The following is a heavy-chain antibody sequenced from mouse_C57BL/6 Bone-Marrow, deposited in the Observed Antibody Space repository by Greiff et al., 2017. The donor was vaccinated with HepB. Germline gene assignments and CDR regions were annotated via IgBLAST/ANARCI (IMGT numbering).Heavy chain of an antibody. V-gene: IGHV5-17*01. CDR2: ISSGSSTI. CDR1: GFTFSDYG. CDR3: ARGLRQGMFFDY. D-gene: IGHD2-2*01. J-gene: IGHJ2*01. Sequence: EVKLVESGGGLVKPGGSLKLSCAASGFTFSDYGMHWVRQAPEKGLEWVAYISSGSSTIYYADTVKGRFTISRDNAKNTLFLQMTSLRSEDTAMYYCARGLRQGMFFDYWGQGTTLTVSS.